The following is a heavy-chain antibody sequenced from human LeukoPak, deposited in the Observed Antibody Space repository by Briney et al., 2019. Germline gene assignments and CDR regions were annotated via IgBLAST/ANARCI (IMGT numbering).Heavy chain of an antibody. J-gene: IGHJ4*02. Sequence: GRSLRLSCAASGFTFSSYGMHWVRQAPGKGLEWVAVISYDGSNKYYADSVKGRFTISRDNSKNTLYLQMNSLRAEDTAVYYCAKEDRHDYYDSSGYLDYWGQGTLVTVSS. CDR1: GFTFSSYG. CDR3: AKEDRHDYYDSSGYLDY. CDR2: ISYDGSNK. V-gene: IGHV3-30*18. D-gene: IGHD3-22*01.